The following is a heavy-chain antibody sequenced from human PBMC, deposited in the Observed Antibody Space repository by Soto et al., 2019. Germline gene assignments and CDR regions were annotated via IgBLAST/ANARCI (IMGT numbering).Heavy chain of an antibody. CDR3: ARVYCSGGSCYFPATYYYGMDV. J-gene: IGHJ6*02. Sequence: DSVKGRFTISRDNAKNSLYLQMNSLRDEDTAVYYCARVYCSGGSCYFPATYYYGMDVWGQGTTVTVS. D-gene: IGHD2-15*01. V-gene: IGHV3-48*02.